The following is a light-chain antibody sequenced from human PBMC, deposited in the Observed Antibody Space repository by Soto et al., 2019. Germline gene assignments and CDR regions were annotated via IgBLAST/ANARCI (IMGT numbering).Light chain of an antibody. CDR3: QQSFSTPRT. CDR2: AAS. Sequence: DIQMTQSPSSLSASVGDRVTISCRASQTINTYVNWYLQKPGKAPKLLIYAASSLHSGVPSRFSGSGSGTYFPLTISRLQPEDFATYYCQQSFSTPRTFGQGTKVEIK. CDR1: QTINTY. J-gene: IGKJ1*01. V-gene: IGKV1-39*01.